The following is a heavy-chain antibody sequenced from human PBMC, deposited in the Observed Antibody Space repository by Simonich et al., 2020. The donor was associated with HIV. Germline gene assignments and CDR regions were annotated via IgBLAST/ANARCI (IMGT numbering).Heavy chain of an antibody. CDR2: INTNVGDT. CDR1: GYSFTAYY. Sequence: QVQLVQSGAEVMQPGASVKVSCKASGYSFTAYYMHWVRQAPGQGLEWVGRINTNVGDTDNAQKLQGSVTMTRDTSINTAYMELSRLRYDDTALYYCARAPIDYFDTSGYLGGYMDVWGKGTTVTVSS. V-gene: IGHV1-2*06. J-gene: IGHJ6*03. D-gene: IGHD3-22*01. CDR3: ARAPIDYFDTSGYLGGYMDV.